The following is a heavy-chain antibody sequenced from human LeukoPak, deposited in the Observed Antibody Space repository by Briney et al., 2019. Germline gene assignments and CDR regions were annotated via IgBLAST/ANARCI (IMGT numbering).Heavy chain of an antibody. V-gene: IGHV3-7*04. D-gene: IGHD6-19*01. CDR2: IKTDGSEK. CDR3: ARGRGDRWLAPYYYYGMDV. CDR1: GFTFSNYW. Sequence: GGSLRLSCEGSGFTFSNYWMGWVRQAPGKGLQWVANIKTDGSEKYYVDSVKGRFTISRDNTKNSLYLQMNSLRVEDTAVYYCARGRGDRWLAPYYYYGMDVWGQGTTVTVSS. J-gene: IGHJ6*02.